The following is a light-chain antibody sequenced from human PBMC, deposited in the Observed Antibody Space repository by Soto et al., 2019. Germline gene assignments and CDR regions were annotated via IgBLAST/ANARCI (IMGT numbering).Light chain of an antibody. J-gene: IGLJ1*01. CDR2: EVT. V-gene: IGLV2-14*01. Sequence: LAQSGYVSGLGGQPITKSCTGTTSDFGFYNYVSWYQHHPGKAPKLLIYEVTNRHSGVSNRFSGSKSGNTASLTISGLQAEDEADYYCSSYTSSTDHVFGTGTKVTVL. CDR1: TSDFGFYNY. CDR3: SSYTSSTDHV.